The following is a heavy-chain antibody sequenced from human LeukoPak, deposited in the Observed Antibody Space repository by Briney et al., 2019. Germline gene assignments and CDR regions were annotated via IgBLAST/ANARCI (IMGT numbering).Heavy chain of an antibody. D-gene: IGHD2-15*01. CDR1: GFTFSSYA. J-gene: IGHJ6*02. CDR2: ISYDGSNK. V-gene: IGHV3-30-3*01. CDR3: ASSDCSGGSCYLFVGHGMDV. Sequence: GGSLRLSCAASGFTFSSYAMHWVRQAPGKGLEWVAVISYDGSNKYYADSVKGRFTISRDNSKNTLYLQMNGLRAEDTAVYYCASSDCSGGSCYLFVGHGMDVWGQGTTVTVSS.